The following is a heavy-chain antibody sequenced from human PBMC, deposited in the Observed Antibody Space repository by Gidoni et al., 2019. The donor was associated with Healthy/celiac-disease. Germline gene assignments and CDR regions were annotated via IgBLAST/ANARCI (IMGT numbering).Heavy chain of an antibody. V-gene: IGHV3-49*03. Sequence: EVQLVESGGGLVQPGRSLRLSCTASGFTFGDYAMSWFRQAPGKGLEWVGFIRSKAYGGTTEYAASVKGRFTISRDDSKSIAYLQMNSLKTEDTAVYYCTRYTAMALDAFDIWGQGTMVTVSS. D-gene: IGHD5-18*01. J-gene: IGHJ3*02. CDR2: IRSKAYGGTT. CDR1: GFTFGDYA. CDR3: TRYTAMALDAFDI.